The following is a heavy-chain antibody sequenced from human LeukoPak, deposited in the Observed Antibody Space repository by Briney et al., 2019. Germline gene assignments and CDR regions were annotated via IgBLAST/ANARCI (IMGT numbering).Heavy chain of an antibody. D-gene: IGHD3-3*01. J-gene: IGHJ5*02. CDR3: ARVLRFLEWLSYNWFDP. Sequence: SETLSLTCAVYGGSFSGYYWSWIRQPPGKGLEWIGEINHSGSTNYNPSLKSRVTISVDTSKNQFSLKLSSATAADTAVYYCARVLRFLEWLSYNWFDPWGQGTLVTVSS. CDR1: GGSFSGYY. CDR2: INHSGST. V-gene: IGHV4-34*01.